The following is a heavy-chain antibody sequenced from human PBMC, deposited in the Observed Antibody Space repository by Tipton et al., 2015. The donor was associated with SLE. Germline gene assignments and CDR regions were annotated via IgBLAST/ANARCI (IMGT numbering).Heavy chain of an antibody. CDR2: IREDGSEK. CDR3: ARAGIAAAGPFDY. D-gene: IGHD6-13*01. CDR1: GFTFSNNW. Sequence: SLRLSCIVSGFTFSNNWMAWVRQAPGKGLEWVAHIREDGSEKFHVDSVRGRFAISRDNAKNSLYLQMNSLRAEDTAVYYCARAGIAAAGPFDYWGQGTLVTVSS. J-gene: IGHJ4*02. V-gene: IGHV3-7*04.